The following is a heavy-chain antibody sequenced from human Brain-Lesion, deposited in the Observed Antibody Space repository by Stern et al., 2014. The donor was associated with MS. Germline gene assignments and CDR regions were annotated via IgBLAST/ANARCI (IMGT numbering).Heavy chain of an antibody. CDR2: IDPSDSNP. D-gene: IGHD3-16*01. J-gene: IGHJ4*02. CDR3: ARHMGEGLSIDY. Sequence: EVQLVESGAEVKKPGESLRISCQGSGYSFTSDWISWVRQMPGKGMERMGRIDPSDSNPNYSPSFQGHVTISADKSINTAYLDWRSLKASDTAMYYCARHMGEGLSIDYWGQGTLVTVSS. V-gene: IGHV5-10-1*03. CDR1: GYSFTSDW.